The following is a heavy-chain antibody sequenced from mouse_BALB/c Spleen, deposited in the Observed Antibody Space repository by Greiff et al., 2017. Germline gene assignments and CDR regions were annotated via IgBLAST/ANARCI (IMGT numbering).Heavy chain of an antibody. J-gene: IGHJ3*01. CDR2: IYPGNSDT. CDR3: TKVYYGSSSFAY. V-gene: IGHV1-5*01. D-gene: IGHD1-1*01. Sequence: VQLQQSGTVLARPGASVKMSCKASGYTFTSYWMHWVKQRPGQGLEWIGAIYPGNSDTSYNQKFKGKAKLTAVTSTSTAYMELSSLTNEDSAVYYCTKVYYGSSSFAYWGQGTLVTVSA. CDR1: GYTFTSYW.